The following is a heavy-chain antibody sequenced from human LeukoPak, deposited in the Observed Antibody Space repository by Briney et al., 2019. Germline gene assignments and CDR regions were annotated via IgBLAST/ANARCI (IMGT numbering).Heavy chain of an antibody. D-gene: IGHD2-2*02. V-gene: IGHV4-59*01. CDR2: IYFSGNT. J-gene: IGHJ5*02. CDR1: GGSISSYY. Sequence: SETLSLTCTVSGGSISSYYWSWIRQPPGKGLEWIGYIYFSGNTNYNPSLKSRVTISVDTSKNQFSLKLRSVTAADTAVYYCARQLGYCSTTSCYTWFDPWGQGTLVTVSS. CDR3: ARQLGYCSTTSCYTWFDP.